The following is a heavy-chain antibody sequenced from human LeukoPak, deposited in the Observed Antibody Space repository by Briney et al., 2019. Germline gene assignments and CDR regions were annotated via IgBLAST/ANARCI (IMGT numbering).Heavy chain of an antibody. CDR1: GFTVSSNY. D-gene: IGHD5-18*01. Sequence: GGSLRISCAASGFTVSSNYMNWVRQAPGKGLEWVSVIYSGGSTYYADSVKGRFTISRDNSKNTLYLQMNSLGAEDTAVYYCARESEYSYGSFDYWGQGTLVTVSS. CDR2: IYSGGST. V-gene: IGHV3-66*01. CDR3: ARESEYSYGSFDY. J-gene: IGHJ4*02.